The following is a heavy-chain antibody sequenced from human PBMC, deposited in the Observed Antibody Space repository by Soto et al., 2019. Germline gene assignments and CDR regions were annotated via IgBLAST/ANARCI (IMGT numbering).Heavy chain of an antibody. Sequence: QLQLQESGPRLVKPSGTLSLTCAVSGDSISSANWWNWVRQPPGKGLEWIGEIYHSGSTNYNPSLKNRVTMSVDKSKNQLSLKLTSVTAADTAVYYCARYIAAGGRNYYGMDVWGQGTTVTVSS. V-gene: IGHV4-4*02. CDR2: IYHSGST. J-gene: IGHJ6*02. CDR1: GDSISSANW. CDR3: ARYIAAGGRNYYGMDV. D-gene: IGHD6-13*01.